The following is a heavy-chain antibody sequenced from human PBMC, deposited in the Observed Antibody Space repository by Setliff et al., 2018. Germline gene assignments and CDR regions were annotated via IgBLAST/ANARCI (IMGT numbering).Heavy chain of an antibody. CDR2: ISSSSSYI. D-gene: IGHD2-15*01. V-gene: IGHV3-21*01. Sequence: PGGSLRLSCVASGLPFSSDSVSWVRQAPGKGLEWVSSISSSSSYIFYADSVKGRFTISRDNSKNTLYLQMNSLRPEDTAVYYCARTCSGSGCYAGLESWGQGTPVTVSS. CDR3: ARTCSGSGCYAGLES. CDR1: GLPFSSDS. J-gene: IGHJ4*02.